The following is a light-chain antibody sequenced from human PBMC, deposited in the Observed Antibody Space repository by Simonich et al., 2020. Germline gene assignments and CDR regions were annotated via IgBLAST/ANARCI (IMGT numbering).Light chain of an antibody. CDR3: QQYDNRPPT. Sequence: DIQMTQSPSSLSASVGDRDTITCHASQDISNYLNWYQQKPEKAPKLLIYDASNLETGVPSRFSGSGSGTDFTFTISSLQPEDIATYYCQQYDNRPPTFGGGTKVEIK. J-gene: IGKJ4*01. V-gene: IGKV1-33*01. CDR1: QDISNY. CDR2: DAS.